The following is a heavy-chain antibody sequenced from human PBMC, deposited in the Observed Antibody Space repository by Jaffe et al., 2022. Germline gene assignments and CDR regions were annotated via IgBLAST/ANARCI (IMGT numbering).Heavy chain of an antibody. CDR3: ARAPPSGYNWFDP. V-gene: IGHV3-74*01. Sequence: EVQLVESGGGLVQPGGSLRLSCAASGFTFSNYWMHWVRQAPGKGLVWVSRMNGDGTTTNHADSVKGRFTISRDNAKNTLYLQMNSLRAEDTAVYYCARAPPSGYNWFDPWGQGTLVTVSS. CDR2: MNGDGTTT. CDR1: GFTFSNYW. J-gene: IGHJ5*02. D-gene: IGHD1-26*01.